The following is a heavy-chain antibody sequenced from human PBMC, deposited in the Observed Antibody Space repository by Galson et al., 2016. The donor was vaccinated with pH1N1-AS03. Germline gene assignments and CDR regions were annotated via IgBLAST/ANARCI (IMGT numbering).Heavy chain of an antibody. CDR2: MYPANFDT. Sequence: QSGAEVKKPGESLKISCKASAYTFANYWIVWVRKMPGKGLEWMGIMYPANFDTRYSPSFQGQVTISADTSINTVFLEWNSLRASDTAIYYCARRVSLTGREFDSWGRGTQVTVSS. D-gene: IGHD3-9*01. V-gene: IGHV5-51*01. CDR1: AYTFANYW. J-gene: IGHJ5*01. CDR3: ARRVSLTGREFDS.